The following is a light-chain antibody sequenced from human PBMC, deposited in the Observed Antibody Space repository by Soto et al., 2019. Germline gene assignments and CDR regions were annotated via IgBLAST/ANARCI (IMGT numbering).Light chain of an antibody. CDR2: AAS. CDR1: QGISSY. J-gene: IGKJ1*01. Sequence: AIRMTQSPSSFSASTGDRVTITCRASQGISSYLAWYQQKPGKAPKLLIYAASTLQSRVPSRFSGSGSGTDSTLNISCLQPQDFATYYCRKYYSYPCTFGQGTTVEIK. V-gene: IGKV1-8*01. CDR3: RKYYSYPCT.